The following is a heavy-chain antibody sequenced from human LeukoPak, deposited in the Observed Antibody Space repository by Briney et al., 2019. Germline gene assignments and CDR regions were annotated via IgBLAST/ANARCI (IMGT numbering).Heavy chain of an antibody. CDR1: GFTFSSYA. Sequence: GGSLRLSCAASGFTFSSYAMSWVRQAPGKGLEWVSAISGSGGSTYYADSVKGRFTISRDNSKNTLYLQMNSLRAGDTAVYYCTKDRGWAVPATSFDYWGQGTLVTVSS. CDR2: ISGSGGST. J-gene: IGHJ4*02. CDR3: TKDRGWAVPATSFDY. D-gene: IGHD2-2*01. V-gene: IGHV3-23*01.